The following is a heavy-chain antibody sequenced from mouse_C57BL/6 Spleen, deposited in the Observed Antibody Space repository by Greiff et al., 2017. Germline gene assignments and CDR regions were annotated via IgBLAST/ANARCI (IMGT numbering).Heavy chain of an antibody. D-gene: IGHD1-1*01. CDR1: GFTFSNYW. J-gene: IGHJ2*01. CDR2: IRLKSDNYAT. CDR3: TAIDYYGSSYVFDY. Sequence: EVQLQESGGGLVQPGGSMKLSCVASGFTFSNYWMNWVRQSPEKGLEWVAQIRLKSDNYATHYAESVKGRFTISRDDSKSSVYLQMNNLRAEDTGIYYCTAIDYYGSSYVFDYWGQGTTLTVSS. V-gene: IGHV6-3*01.